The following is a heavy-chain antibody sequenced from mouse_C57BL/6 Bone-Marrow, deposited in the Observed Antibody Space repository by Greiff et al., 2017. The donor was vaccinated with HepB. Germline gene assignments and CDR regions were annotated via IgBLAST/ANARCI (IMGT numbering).Heavy chain of an antibody. CDR3: AIPYYGYAWFAY. J-gene: IGHJ3*01. V-gene: IGHV5-12*01. CDR2: ISNGGGST. Sequence: EVKLQESGGGLVQPGGSLKLSCAASGFTFSDYYMYWVRQTPEKRLEWVAYISNGGGSTYYPDTVKGRFTISRDNAKNTLYLQMSRLKSEDTAMYYCAIPYYGYAWFAYWGQGTLVTVSA. CDR1: GFTFSDYY. D-gene: IGHD2-9*01.